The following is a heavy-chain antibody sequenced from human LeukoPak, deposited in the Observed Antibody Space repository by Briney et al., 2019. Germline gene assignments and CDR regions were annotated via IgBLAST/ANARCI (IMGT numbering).Heavy chain of an antibody. CDR2: ISYDVGKK. CDR1: GFTFSSYG. Sequence: GRSLRLSCAASGFTFSSYGMHWVRQAPGKGLEWVAVISYDVGKKYYADSVKGRFTISRDNSKNTLYLQVNGLRTEDTAVYYCAKDRLLNCRGDCYIFDYWGQGTVVTVSS. D-gene: IGHD2-21*02. J-gene: IGHJ4*02. V-gene: IGHV3-30*18. CDR3: AKDRLLNCRGDCYIFDY.